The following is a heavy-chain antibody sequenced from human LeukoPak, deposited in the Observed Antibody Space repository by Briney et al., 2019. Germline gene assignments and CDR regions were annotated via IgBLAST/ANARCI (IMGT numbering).Heavy chain of an antibody. J-gene: IGHJ4*02. Sequence: GGSLRLSCAASGFTFSSYTMSWVRQAPGKGLEWVSAISGSGGSTYYADSVKGRFTISRDNSKNTLYLQMNSLRAEDTAVYYCAKGAWPVYGDYGHYYFDYWGQGTLVTVSS. CDR3: AKGAWPVYGDYGHYYFDY. D-gene: IGHD4-17*01. CDR1: GFTFSSYT. V-gene: IGHV3-23*01. CDR2: ISGSGGST.